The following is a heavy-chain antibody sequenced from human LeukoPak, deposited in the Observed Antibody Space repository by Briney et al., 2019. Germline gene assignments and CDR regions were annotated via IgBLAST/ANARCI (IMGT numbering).Heavy chain of an antibody. V-gene: IGHV4-39*07. D-gene: IGHD3-16*01. CDR3: ARESRAYVWGFPFDY. J-gene: IGHJ4*02. CDR1: GGSISSSSYY. CDR2: IYYSGST. Sequence: SETLSLTCTVSGGSISSSSYYWGWIRQPPGKGLEWIGSIYYSGSTYYNPSLKSRVTISVDTSKNQFSLKLSSVTAADTAVCYCARESRAYVWGFPFDYWGQGTLVTVSS.